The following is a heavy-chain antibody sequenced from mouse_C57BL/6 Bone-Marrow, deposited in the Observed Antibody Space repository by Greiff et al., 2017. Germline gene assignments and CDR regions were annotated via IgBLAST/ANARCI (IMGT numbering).Heavy chain of an antibody. CDR1: GFTFSSYG. CDR2: ISSGGSYT. Sequence: EVQLVESGGDLVKPGGSLKLSCAASGFTFSSYGMSWVRQTPDKRLEWVATISSGGSYTYYPDSVKGRFTISRDNAKNTLYLQMSSLKSEDTAMYYCARDDYDGYFDVWCTGTTVTVSS. D-gene: IGHD2-4*01. J-gene: IGHJ1*03. CDR3: ARDDYDGYFDV. V-gene: IGHV5-6*01.